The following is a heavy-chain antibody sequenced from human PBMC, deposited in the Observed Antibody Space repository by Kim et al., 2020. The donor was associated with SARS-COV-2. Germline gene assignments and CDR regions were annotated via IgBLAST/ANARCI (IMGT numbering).Heavy chain of an antibody. CDR2: INPSGGST. Sequence: ASVKVSCKASGYTFTSYYMHWVRQAPGQGLEWMGIINPSGGSTSYAQKFQGRVTMTRDTSTSTVYMELSSLRSEDTAVYYCARGGGGAAADGGMDVWGQGTTVTVSS. CDR1: GYTFTSYY. CDR3: ARGGGGAAADGGMDV. D-gene: IGHD6-13*01. J-gene: IGHJ6*02. V-gene: IGHV1-46*01.